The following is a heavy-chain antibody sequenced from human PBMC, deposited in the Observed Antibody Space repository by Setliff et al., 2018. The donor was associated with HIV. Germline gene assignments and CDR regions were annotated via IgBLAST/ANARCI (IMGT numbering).Heavy chain of an antibody. Sequence: PSETLSLTCTVSGGSISSGTYYWSWVRQPAGKGLEWIGRIYTSGSTNYNPSLKSRVTISLDTSKNQFSLKLSSVTAADTAVYYCARALGASTGSGSYSNWFDPWGQGTLVTVSS. V-gene: IGHV4-61*02. CDR2: IYTSGST. CDR3: ARALGASTGSGSYSNWFDP. D-gene: IGHD3-10*01. J-gene: IGHJ5*02. CDR1: GGSISSGTYY.